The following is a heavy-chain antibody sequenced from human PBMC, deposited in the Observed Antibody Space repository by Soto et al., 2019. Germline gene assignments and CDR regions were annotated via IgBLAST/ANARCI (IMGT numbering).Heavy chain of an antibody. CDR3: ARQAYFGSGTYYSDY. CDR2: ISKYGSNE. CDR1: GFTFRWFG. Sequence: WWSLRLSCAGSGFTFRWFGMNWVRQAPGKGLEWVARISKYGSNEYYVDSVKGRFTISRDNSKNTLYLQMDSLRAEDTAMYYCARQAYFGSGTYYSDYWGQGTQVTVSS. V-gene: IGHV3-30*03. D-gene: IGHD3-10*01. J-gene: IGHJ4*02.